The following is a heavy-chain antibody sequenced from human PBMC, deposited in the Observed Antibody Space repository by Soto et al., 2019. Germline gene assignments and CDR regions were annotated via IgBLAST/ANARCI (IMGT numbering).Heavy chain of an antibody. V-gene: IGHV3-9*01. CDR1: GFTFDDYA. D-gene: IGHD2-21*02. CDR2: ISWNSGSI. CDR3: AKDMSGAYGGGDCYSNHNYYSYGMDV. J-gene: IGHJ6*02. Sequence: EVQLVESGGGLVQPGRSLRLSCAASGFTFDDYAMHWVRQAPGKGLEWVSGISWNSGSIGYAVSVKGRFTISRDNAKNSMYLQMDSLRAEDTALYYCAKDMSGAYGGGDCYSNHNYYSYGMDVWGQGTTVTVSS.